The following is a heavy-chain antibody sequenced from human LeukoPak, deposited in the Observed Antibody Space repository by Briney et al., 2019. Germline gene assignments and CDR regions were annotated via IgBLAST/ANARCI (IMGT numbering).Heavy chain of an antibody. CDR1: GFTFSSYA. CDR2: ISYDGSNK. V-gene: IGHV3-30-3*01. CDR3: TRGHHGLEY. Sequence: GGSLRLSCAASGFTFSSYAMHWVRQAPGKGLEWVAVISYDGSNKYYADSVKGRFTISRDNAKNSLYLQMNSLRAEDTAVYYCTRGHHGLEYWGQGTLVTVSS. J-gene: IGHJ4*02. D-gene: IGHD1-14*01.